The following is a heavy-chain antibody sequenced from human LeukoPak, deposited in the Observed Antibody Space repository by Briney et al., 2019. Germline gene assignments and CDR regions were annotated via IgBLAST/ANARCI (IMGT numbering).Heavy chain of an antibody. D-gene: IGHD2-15*01. CDR2: ISSSSSYI. CDR1: GFTFSSYS. J-gene: IGHJ4*02. Sequence: GSLRLSCAASGFTFSSYSMNWVRQAPGKGLEWASSISSSSSYIYYADSVKGRFTISRDNARNELYLQMNSLRGEDTAVYYCATGGALRGYWAHWGQGALVTVSS. CDR3: ATGGALRGYWAH. V-gene: IGHV3-21*01.